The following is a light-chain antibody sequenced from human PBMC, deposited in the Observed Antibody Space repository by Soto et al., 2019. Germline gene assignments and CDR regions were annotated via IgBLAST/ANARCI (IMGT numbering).Light chain of an antibody. CDR1: NIGSKS. CDR3: QVWDSSSDHPGVV. Sequence: SYELTQPPSVSVAPGKTARIPGGGNNIGSKSVHWYQQKPGQAPVLVIYYDSDRPSGIPERFSGSNSGNTATLTISRVEAGDEADYYCQVWDSSSDHPGVVFGGGTKLTVL. V-gene: IGLV3-21*04. J-gene: IGLJ2*01. CDR2: YDS.